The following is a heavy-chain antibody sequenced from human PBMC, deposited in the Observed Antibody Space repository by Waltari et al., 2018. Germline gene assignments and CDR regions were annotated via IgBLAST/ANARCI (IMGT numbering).Heavy chain of an antibody. J-gene: IGHJ6*03. V-gene: IGHV4-59*01. CDR3: ARVTMVRPLYYYYMDV. Sequence: QVQLQESGPGLVKPSETLSLTCTVSGGSISSYYWSWIRQPPGKGLEWIGYIYYSGSTNYNPSLKSRVTISVDTSKNQFSLKLSSVTAADTAVYYCARVTMVRPLYYYYMDVWGKGTTVTVSS. CDR1: GGSISSYY. D-gene: IGHD3-10*01. CDR2: IYYSGST.